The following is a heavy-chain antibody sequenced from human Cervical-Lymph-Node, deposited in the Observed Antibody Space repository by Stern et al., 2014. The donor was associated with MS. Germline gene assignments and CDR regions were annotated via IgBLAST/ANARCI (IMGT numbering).Heavy chain of an antibody. Sequence: QVQLVQSGAEVTKPGSSVKVSCKASGGTFSKFPSSWVRQAPGQGLEWMGGLVPVCGTPTYAQEFRGRVTITADVSTSTVYMELSSLRSDDTAVYYCALSSETSDRWYSLGYDLWGQGTLVTVSS. V-gene: IGHV1-69*01. CDR2: LVPVCGTP. J-gene: IGHJ5*02. CDR3: ALSSETSDRWYSLGYDL. D-gene: IGHD6-13*01. CDR1: GGTFSKFP.